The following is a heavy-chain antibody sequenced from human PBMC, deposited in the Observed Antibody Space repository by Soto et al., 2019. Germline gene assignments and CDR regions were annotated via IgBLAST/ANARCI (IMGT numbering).Heavy chain of an antibody. V-gene: IGHV4-34*01. CDR1: GGSFSGYY. J-gene: IGHJ4*02. Sequence: PSETLSLTCAVYGGSFSGYYWSWIRQPPGKGLEWIGEINHSGSTNYNPSLKSRVTISVDTSKNQFSLKLSSVTAADTAVYYCARGRRSSTKVDYWGQGTLVNVS. CDR2: INHSGST. CDR3: ARGRRSSTKVDY. D-gene: IGHD2-2*01.